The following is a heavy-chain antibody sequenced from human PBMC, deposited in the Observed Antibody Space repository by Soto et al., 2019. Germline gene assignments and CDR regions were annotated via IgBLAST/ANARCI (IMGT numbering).Heavy chain of an antibody. CDR3: ARASQTPTVTDH. CDR2: IYYSGST. D-gene: IGHD4-17*01. Sequence: PSETRSFACTVSGGSISSGGYYWSWIRQHPGKGLEWIGYIYYSGSTYYNPSLKSRVTVSVDTSKNQFSLTLSSVAAADAAVYYCARASQTPTVTDHWGQVTLVTVSS. V-gene: IGHV4-31*03. J-gene: IGHJ4*02. CDR1: GGSISSGGYY.